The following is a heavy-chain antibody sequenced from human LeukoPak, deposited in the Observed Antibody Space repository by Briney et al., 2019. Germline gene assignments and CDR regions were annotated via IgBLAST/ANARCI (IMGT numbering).Heavy chain of an antibody. V-gene: IGHV1-2*02. CDR2: INPNSGGT. CDR1: GYTFPGYY. Sequence: ASVKVSCKASGYTFPGYYMHWVRQAPGQGLEWMGWINPNSGGTKYAQKFQGRVTMTRDTSINTAYMELSSLRSDDTAVYYCARAEAIDYWGQGTLVTVSS. D-gene: IGHD5-12*01. J-gene: IGHJ4*02. CDR3: ARAEAIDY.